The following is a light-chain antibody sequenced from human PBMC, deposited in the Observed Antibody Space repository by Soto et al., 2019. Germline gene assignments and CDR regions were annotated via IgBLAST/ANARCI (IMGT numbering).Light chain of an antibody. Sequence: EIVLTQSPGTLSLSPGERATLSCRASQSVSSSYLAWYQQKPGQAPRLLIYGASNRATGIPDRFNGSGSGTDFTLTISRLEPEDFAVYYCQQYGSSLWTFGQGTKVEIK. CDR1: QSVSSSY. CDR3: QQYGSSLWT. CDR2: GAS. J-gene: IGKJ1*01. V-gene: IGKV3-20*01.